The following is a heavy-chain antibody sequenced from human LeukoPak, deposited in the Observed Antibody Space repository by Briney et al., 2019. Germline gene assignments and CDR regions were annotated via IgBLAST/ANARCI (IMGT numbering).Heavy chain of an antibody. CDR3: AKASRRHCGSSSCYTLDY. D-gene: IGHD2-2*02. V-gene: IGHV3-66*01. J-gene: IGHJ4*02. CDR2: IYRGGAT. CDR1: GFTVSSNY. Sequence: PGGSLRLSCAASGFTVSSNYMTWVRQAPGKGLEWVSIIYRGGATYYSDSVKGRFTISRDNSKNTLYLQMNSLRAEDTAIYYCAKASRRHCGSSSCYTLDYWGQGTLVTVSS.